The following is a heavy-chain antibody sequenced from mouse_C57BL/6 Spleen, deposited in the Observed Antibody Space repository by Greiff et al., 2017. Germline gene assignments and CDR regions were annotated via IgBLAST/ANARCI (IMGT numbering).Heavy chain of an antibody. Sequence: VQLQESGAELVRPGTSVKVSCKASGYAFTNYLIEWVKQRPGQGLEWIGVINPGSGGTNYNEKFKGKATLPADKSSSTAYMQLSSLTSEDSAVYFCARSGGGNYFDYWGQGTTLTVSS. V-gene: IGHV1-54*01. CDR3: ARSGGGNYFDY. CDR2: INPGSGGT. J-gene: IGHJ2*01. D-gene: IGHD3-1*01. CDR1: GYAFTNYL.